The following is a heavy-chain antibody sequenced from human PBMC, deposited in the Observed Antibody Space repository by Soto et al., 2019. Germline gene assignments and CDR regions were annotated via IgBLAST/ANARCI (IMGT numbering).Heavy chain of an antibody. CDR1: GLTVSSYE. CDR3: ARDRSIIRHDWYFDL. V-gene: IGHV3-48*03. D-gene: IGHD1-20*01. CDR2: ISRSGSTI. J-gene: IGHJ2*01. Sequence: EGQLVESGGGLVQPGGSLRLSCAASGLTVSSYERNWVRQAPGTGMAWVSYISRSGSTIYYADSVKGRVTISRDNAKNSLYLQMNSLRAEDTAVYYCARDRSIIRHDWYFDLWGPGTLVTVSS.